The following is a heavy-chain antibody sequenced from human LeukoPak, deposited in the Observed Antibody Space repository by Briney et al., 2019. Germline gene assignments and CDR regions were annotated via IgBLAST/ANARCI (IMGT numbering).Heavy chain of an antibody. D-gene: IGHD2-15*01. Sequence: GGTLRLSCAGSGFNFNNYGMSWVRQAPGKGPEWVSSISISGDSTYYADSVKGRFTITRDNSKNTLYLIMSSLRAADTAVYYCARGRGRNPSGYYYYMDVWGKGTTVTISS. CDR1: GFNFNNYG. CDR3: ARGRGRNPSGYYYYMDV. CDR2: ISISGDST. J-gene: IGHJ6*03. V-gene: IGHV3-23*01.